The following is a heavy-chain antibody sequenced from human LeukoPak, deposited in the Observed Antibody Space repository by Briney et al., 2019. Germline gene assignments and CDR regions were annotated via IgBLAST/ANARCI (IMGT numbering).Heavy chain of an antibody. CDR1: GFTFSSYA. Sequence: PGGSLRLSCAASGFTFSSYAMHWVRQAPGKGLEWVAVISYDGSNKYYADSVKGRFTISRDNSKNTLYLQMNSLRAEDTAVYYCAKGMRAGATLTPFDYWGQGTLVTVSS. CDR2: ISYDGSNK. CDR3: AKGMRAGATLTPFDY. V-gene: IGHV3-30*04. J-gene: IGHJ4*02. D-gene: IGHD1-26*01.